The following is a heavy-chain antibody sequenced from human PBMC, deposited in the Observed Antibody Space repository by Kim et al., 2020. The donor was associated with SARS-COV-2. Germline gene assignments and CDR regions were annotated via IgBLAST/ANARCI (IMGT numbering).Heavy chain of an antibody. J-gene: IGHJ4*02. V-gene: IGHV2-5*01. Sequence: KRYSPSLKSRLTITKDTSKNQVVLTMTNMDPVDTATYYCARAGSAEIFDYWGQGTLVTVSS. CDR2: K. D-gene: IGHD1-26*01. CDR3: ARAGSAEIFDY.